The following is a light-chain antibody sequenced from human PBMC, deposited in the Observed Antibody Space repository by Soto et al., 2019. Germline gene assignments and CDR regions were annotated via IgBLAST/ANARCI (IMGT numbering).Light chain of an antibody. CDR2: AAS. V-gene: IGKV1-39*01. CDR3: QQSYSTPRT. CDR1: QSISSY. J-gene: IGKJ1*01. Sequence: EIQMTQSPSSLSASVGDRVTITCRASQSISSYLNWYQQKPGRAPKLLIYAASSLQSGVPSRFSGSGSWTDFTLTISSLQPEHFATYYCQQSYSTPRTFGQGTKVDIK.